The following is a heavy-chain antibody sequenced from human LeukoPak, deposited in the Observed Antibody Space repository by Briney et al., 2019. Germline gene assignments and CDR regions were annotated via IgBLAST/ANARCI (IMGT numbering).Heavy chain of an antibody. Sequence: GGSLRLSCAASGFTFSDYYMSWIRQAPGKGREGVSYISSSGSTIYYADSVKGRFTISRDNAKNSLYLQMNSLRAEDTAVYYCAKTAPKYYFDYWGQGTLVTVSS. CDR2: ISSSGSTI. V-gene: IGHV3-11*01. CDR3: AKTAPKYYFDY. D-gene: IGHD1-14*01. J-gene: IGHJ4*02. CDR1: GFTFSDYY.